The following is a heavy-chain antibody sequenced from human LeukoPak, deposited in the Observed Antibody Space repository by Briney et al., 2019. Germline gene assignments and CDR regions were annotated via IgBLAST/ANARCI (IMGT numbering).Heavy chain of an antibody. V-gene: IGHV3-9*01. Sequence: GRSLRLSCAASGSTFDDYAMHWVRQAPGKGLEWVSGISWNSGSIGYADSVKGRFTISKDNAKNSLYLQMNSLRAEDTALYYCAKDTRDSSSSAYFDYWGQGTLVTVSS. CDR2: ISWNSGSI. CDR3: AKDTRDSSSSAYFDY. D-gene: IGHD6-6*01. CDR1: GSTFDDYA. J-gene: IGHJ4*02.